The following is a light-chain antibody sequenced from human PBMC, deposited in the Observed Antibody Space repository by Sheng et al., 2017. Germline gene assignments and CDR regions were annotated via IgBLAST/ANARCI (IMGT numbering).Light chain of an antibody. CDR1: QYINTY. CDR2: DAS. J-gene: IGKJ3*01. CDR3: QQSYSFPLT. Sequence: DIHVTQSPSSLSASVGDSVTVTCRASQYINTYLNWFQQKPGKAPTLLISDASRLQSGVPSRFSGSGSGTYFTLTISSLRPEDFATYYCQQSYSFPLTFGPGSKVDV. V-gene: IGKV1-39*01.